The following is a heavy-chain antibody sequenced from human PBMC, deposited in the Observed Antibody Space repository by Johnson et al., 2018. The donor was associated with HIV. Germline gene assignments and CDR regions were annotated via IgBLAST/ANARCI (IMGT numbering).Heavy chain of an antibody. J-gene: IGHJ3*02. V-gene: IGHV3-9*01. CDR1: GFTFGHFA. CDR3: ARGGIAAAGDAFDI. CDR2: MSWNSGSV. Sequence: VQLVESGGGVVQPGGSLRLSCAASGFTFGHFAIHWVRQPPGKGLEWVSGMSWNSGSVGYVDSVKGRFTISRDNAKNSLYLQMNGLRAEDTAVYYCARGGIAAAGDAFDIWGQGTMVTVSS. D-gene: IGHD6-13*01.